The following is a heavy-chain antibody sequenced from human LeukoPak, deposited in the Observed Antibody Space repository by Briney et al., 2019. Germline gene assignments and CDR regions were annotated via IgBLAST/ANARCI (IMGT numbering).Heavy chain of an antibody. Sequence: TGGSLRLSCAASGFTFSSYSMNWVRQAPGKGLEWVSSIGSSSSYIYYADSVKGRFTISRDNAKNSLYLQMNSLRAEDTAVYYCAKDRSGYDYYYYGMDVWGQGTTVTVSS. V-gene: IGHV3-21*01. CDR1: GFTFSSYS. CDR2: IGSSSSYI. CDR3: AKDRSGYDYYYYGMDV. D-gene: IGHD5-12*01. J-gene: IGHJ6*02.